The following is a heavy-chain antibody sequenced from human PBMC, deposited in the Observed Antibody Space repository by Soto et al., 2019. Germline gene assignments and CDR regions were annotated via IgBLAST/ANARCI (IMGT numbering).Heavy chain of an antibody. CDR2: INPSGGST. V-gene: IGHV1-46*01. J-gene: IGHJ5*02. CDR1: GYTFTDYR. CDR3: ARPAGRLANWFDP. D-gene: IGHD6-6*01. Sequence: QVQLVQSGVEVKKPGASVKVSCKASGYTFTDYRMIWFRQAPGQGLEWMGIINPSGGSTNYAPNFQGRVTLTRDSFTSTVYMELSNLRSEDTAVYYCARPAGRLANWFDPWGQGTLVTVSS.